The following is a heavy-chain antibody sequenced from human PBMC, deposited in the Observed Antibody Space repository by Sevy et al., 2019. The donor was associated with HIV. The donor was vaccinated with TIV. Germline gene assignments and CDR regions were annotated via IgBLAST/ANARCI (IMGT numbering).Heavy chain of an antibody. CDR3: ARGVRWYYYYGMDV. Sequence: GGSLRLSCAASGFTFSSYSMNWIRQAPGKGLEWVSSISSSSSYIYYADSVKGRFTISRDNAKNSLYLQMNSLRAEDTAVYYCARGVRWYYYYGMDVWGQRTTVTVSS. CDR1: GFTFSSYS. D-gene: IGHD6-6*01. J-gene: IGHJ6*02. V-gene: IGHV3-21*01. CDR2: ISSSSSYI.